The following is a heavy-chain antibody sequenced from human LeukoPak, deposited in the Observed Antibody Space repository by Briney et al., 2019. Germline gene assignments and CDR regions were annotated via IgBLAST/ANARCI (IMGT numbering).Heavy chain of an antibody. D-gene: IGHD2-15*01. J-gene: IGHJ4*02. CDR1: GFTFSHYG. V-gene: IGHV3-23*01. Sequence: PGGTLRLSCAASGFTFSHYGMSWVRQAPGKGLEWVSGISGSGYSTYYADSVKGRFTISRDNAKNTLYLQVNSLRAEDTAVYYCAQGGSPGALDYWGRGTLVTVSS. CDR3: AQGGSPGALDY. CDR2: ISGSGYST.